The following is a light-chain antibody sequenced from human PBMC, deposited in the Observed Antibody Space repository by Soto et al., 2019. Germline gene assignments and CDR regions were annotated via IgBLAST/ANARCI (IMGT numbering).Light chain of an antibody. CDR2: KTS. Sequence: EIVLTQSPGTLSLSPGEGATVSCRVSQSINSKSLVWYQRKFGQAPRLLIYKTSTRATGIPDRFSGSGSGTDFTLSISGLEPEDFAVYYCQHYGGSFIFGPGTKVDFK. CDR3: QHYGGSFI. V-gene: IGKV3-20*01. J-gene: IGKJ3*01. CDR1: QSINSKS.